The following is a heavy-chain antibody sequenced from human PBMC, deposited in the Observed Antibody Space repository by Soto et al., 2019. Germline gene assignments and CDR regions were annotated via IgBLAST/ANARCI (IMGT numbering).Heavy chain of an antibody. V-gene: IGHV3-30-3*01. CDR3: ARDRRLIGYTYESDY. J-gene: IGHJ4*02. Sequence: QVQLVESGGTVVQPGGSLRLSCAASGFPFSNYAMHWVRQAPGKGLEWVALISYDERNKFYADSVKGRFTISRDNSKNTLFVHMNSLRLDDTAVYYCARDRRLIGYTYESDYWGQGTLVTVSS. CDR2: ISYDERNK. CDR1: GFPFSNYA. D-gene: IGHD5-18*01.